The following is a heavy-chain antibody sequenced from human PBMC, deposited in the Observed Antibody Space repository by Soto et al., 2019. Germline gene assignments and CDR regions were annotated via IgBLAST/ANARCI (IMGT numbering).Heavy chain of an antibody. CDR1: GYRFSGYY. CDR3: ARDLSDLNWNYAGYYYGMDV. CDR2: INPINGGT. J-gene: IGHJ6*02. D-gene: IGHD1-7*01. V-gene: IGHV1-2*04. Sequence: ASVKVSCKGSGYRFSGYYIHWVRQAPGQGLEWMGGINPINGGTNYAQKFQGWVTMTSDTSISTAYMELSRLRSDDTAVYYCARDLSDLNWNYAGYYYGMDVWGQGXTVTVSS.